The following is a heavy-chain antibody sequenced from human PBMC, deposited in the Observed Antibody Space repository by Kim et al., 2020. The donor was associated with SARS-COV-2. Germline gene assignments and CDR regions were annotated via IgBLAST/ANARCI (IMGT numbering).Heavy chain of an antibody. CDR3: ARRILVAGLFDY. Sequence: SETLSLTCTVSGGSISSGGYYWSWIRQHPGKGLEWIGYIHYSGSTYYNPSLKSRVTISRDTYKNQFSLKLSSVTASDTAVYYCARRILVAGLFDYWGQGTLVTVSS. CDR1: GGSISSGGYY. D-gene: IGHD6-19*01. CDR2: IHYSGST. J-gene: IGHJ4*02. V-gene: IGHV4-31*03.